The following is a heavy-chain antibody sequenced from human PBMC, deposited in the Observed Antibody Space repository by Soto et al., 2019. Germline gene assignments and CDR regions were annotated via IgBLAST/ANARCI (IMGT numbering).Heavy chain of an antibody. CDR3: AKDRAGVVAATTFDY. CDR1: GFTFSTLA. Sequence: EVQLLESGGGLVHPGGSLRLSCAASGFTFSTLAMSWVRQAPGKGLEWVSSISDNSGGTFYADSVKGRFTISRDNSKNTLYLQRNSLRAEDTAVYYCAKDRAGVVAATTFDYWGQGTLVTVSS. D-gene: IGHD2-15*01. J-gene: IGHJ4*02. CDR2: ISDNSGGT. V-gene: IGHV3-23*01.